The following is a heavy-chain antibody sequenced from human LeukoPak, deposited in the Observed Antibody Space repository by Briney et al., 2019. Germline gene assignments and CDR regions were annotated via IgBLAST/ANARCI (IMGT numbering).Heavy chain of an antibody. J-gene: IGHJ4*02. D-gene: IGHD3-3*01. CDR3: ARDMLLYDFWSGGADY. CDR1: GFTFSSYA. CDR2: ISYDGSNK. Sequence: PGGSLRLSCAASGFTFSSYAMHWVRQAPGKGLEWVAVISYDGSNKYYADSVKGRFTISRDNSKNTLYLQMNSLRAEDTAVYYCARDMLLYDFWSGGADYWGQGTLVTVSS. V-gene: IGHV3-30*04.